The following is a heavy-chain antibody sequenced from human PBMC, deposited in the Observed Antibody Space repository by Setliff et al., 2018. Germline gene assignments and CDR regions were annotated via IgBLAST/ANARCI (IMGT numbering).Heavy chain of an antibody. CDR3: VKDGTTYYYDSSGLGEYFDY. V-gene: IGHV3-64D*09. CDR1: GFTFSSYA. D-gene: IGHD3-22*01. Sequence: PGESLRLSCSASGFTFSSYAMHWVRQAPGKGLEYVSAISSNGGSTYYADSVKGRFTISRDNSKNTLYLQMSSLRAEDTAVYYCVKDGTTYYYDSSGLGEYFDYWGQGTLVTVSS. CDR2: ISSNGGST. J-gene: IGHJ4*02.